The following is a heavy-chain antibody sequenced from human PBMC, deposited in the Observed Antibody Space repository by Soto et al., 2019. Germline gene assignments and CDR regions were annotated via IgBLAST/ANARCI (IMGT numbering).Heavy chain of an antibody. Sequence: QPGGSLRLSCSASGFTFSSYGMHWVRQAPGKGLEWVANIREDGNDLCYVDSVKGRFTISRDNAKNSLFLQMSSLGDEDTAVYYCALRGDTYAFDYWGQGTLVTVSS. CDR2: IREDGNDL. CDR3: ALRGDTYAFDY. J-gene: IGHJ4*02. V-gene: IGHV3-7*01. CDR1: GFTFSSYG. D-gene: IGHD5-18*01.